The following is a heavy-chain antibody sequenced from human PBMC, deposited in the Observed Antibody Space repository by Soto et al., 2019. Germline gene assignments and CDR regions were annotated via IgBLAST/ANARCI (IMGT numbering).Heavy chain of an antibody. CDR3: ARGGSIWVTISLGDI. Sequence: QVQLVQSGAEVKKPGASVKVSCKASGYTFTGYYMHWVRQAPGQGLEWMGWINPNSGVTNYAQKFQGWVTMTRDTSISTAYMELSRLRSDDTAVYYCARGGSIWVTISLGDIWGQGTMVTVSS. J-gene: IGHJ3*02. CDR1: GYTFTGYY. CDR2: INPNSGVT. V-gene: IGHV1-2*04. D-gene: IGHD3-9*01.